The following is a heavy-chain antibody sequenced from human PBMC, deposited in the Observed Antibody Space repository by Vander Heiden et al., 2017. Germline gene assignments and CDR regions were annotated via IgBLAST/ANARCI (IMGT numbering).Heavy chain of an antibody. CDR2: IYYSGST. D-gene: IGHD2-15*01. Sequence: QVQLQESGPGLVKPSETLSLTCTVSGCPISSYYWSWIRQPPGKGLEWIGYIYYSGSTNYNPSLKSRVTISVDTSKNQFSLKLSSVTAADTAVYYCARDLLVAATPFPFDPWGQGTLVTVSS. CDR3: ARDLLVAATPFPFDP. V-gene: IGHV4-59*01. CDR1: GCPISSYY. J-gene: IGHJ5*02.